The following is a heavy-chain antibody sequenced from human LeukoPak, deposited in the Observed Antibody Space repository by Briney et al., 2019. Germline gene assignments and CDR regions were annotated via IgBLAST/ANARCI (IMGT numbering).Heavy chain of an antibody. CDR3: ARDGSGWTNWFDP. CDR2: INPNSGGT. CDR1: AYTFTDYY. V-gene: IGHV1-2*02. D-gene: IGHD6-19*01. Sequence: ASVKVSCKASAYTFTDYYIHWVRQAPGQGLQWMGWINPNSGGTYYSQKFQGRVTLTRDTSISTAYMEMTSLRSDDTAVYFCARDGSGWTNWFDPWGQGTLVTVSS. J-gene: IGHJ5*02.